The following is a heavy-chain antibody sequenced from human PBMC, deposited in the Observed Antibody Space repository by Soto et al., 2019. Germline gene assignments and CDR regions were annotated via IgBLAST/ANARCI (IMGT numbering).Heavy chain of an antibody. D-gene: IGHD3-16*02. CDR1: GFTFSSYA. Sequence: EVQLLESGGGLVQPGGSLRLSCAASGFTFSSYAMSWVRQAPGKGLEWVSAISGSGGSTYYADSVKGRFTISRDNSKNTLYLQMNSLRADDTAVYYCAKDPYVYLWGSYRPKLGHYWGQGTLLTVSS. CDR3: AKDPYVYLWGSYRPKLGHY. V-gene: IGHV3-23*01. J-gene: IGHJ4*02. CDR2: ISGSGGST.